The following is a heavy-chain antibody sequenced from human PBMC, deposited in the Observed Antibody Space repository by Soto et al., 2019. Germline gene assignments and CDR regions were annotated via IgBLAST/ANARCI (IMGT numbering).Heavy chain of an antibody. Sequence: EVQLVESGGGLVQPGGSLRLSCAASGFTFSSYSMNWVRQAPGKGLEWVSYISSGGSDKYHADSVKGRFTISRDNAKKSLYLQMNSLRAEDTAVYYCARDLGGYCSSTSCLDAFDIWGQGTMVTVSS. CDR1: GFTFSSYS. CDR3: ARDLGGYCSSTSCLDAFDI. V-gene: IGHV3-48*04. J-gene: IGHJ3*02. CDR2: ISSGGSDK. D-gene: IGHD2-2*01.